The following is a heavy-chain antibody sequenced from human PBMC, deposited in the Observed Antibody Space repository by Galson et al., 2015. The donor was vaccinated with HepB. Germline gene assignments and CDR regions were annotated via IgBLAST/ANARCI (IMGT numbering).Heavy chain of an antibody. CDR2: ISTYNGNT. CDR1: GYSFTGYG. CDR3: ARTEWLTILPLDL. D-gene: IGHD6-19*01. V-gene: IGHV1-18*01. J-gene: IGHJ5*02. Sequence: SVKVSCKASGYSFTGYGISWVRQAPGQGLEWMGWISTYNGNTNYAQKFQGRVTMTTDTSTSTAYMELRSLRSDDTAVFYCARTEWLTILPLDLWGQGTLVTVSS.